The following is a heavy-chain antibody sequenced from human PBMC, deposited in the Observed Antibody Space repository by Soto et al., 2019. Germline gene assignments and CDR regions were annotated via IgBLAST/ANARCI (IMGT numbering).Heavy chain of an antibody. Sequence: SETLSLTCTVSGGSIYSYYWSWIRQPPGKGLEWIGSIYYSGSTNYNPSLKSRVTLSIDTSKNQFSLRLSSVTAADTAVYYCARALVFSWSGIYYFDYWGQGALVTVSS. J-gene: IGHJ4*02. CDR3: ARALVFSWSGIYYFDY. V-gene: IGHV4-59*01. CDR2: IYYSGST. D-gene: IGHD3-3*01. CDR1: GGSIYSYY.